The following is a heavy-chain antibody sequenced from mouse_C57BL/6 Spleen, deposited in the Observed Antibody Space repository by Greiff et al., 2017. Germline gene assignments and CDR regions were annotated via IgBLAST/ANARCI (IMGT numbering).Heavy chain of an antibody. V-gene: IGHV1-85*01. CDR3: ANYGSSSYYFDY. D-gene: IGHD1-1*01. J-gene: IGHJ2*01. CDR2: IYPRDGST. CDR1: GYTFTSYD. Sequence: QVQLQQSGPELVQPGASVKLSCKASGYTFTSYDINWVKQRPGQGLAWIGWIYPRDGSTEYNEKFKGKATLTVDTSSSTAYMELHSLTSEDSAVYFCANYGSSSYYFDYWGQGTTLTVSS.